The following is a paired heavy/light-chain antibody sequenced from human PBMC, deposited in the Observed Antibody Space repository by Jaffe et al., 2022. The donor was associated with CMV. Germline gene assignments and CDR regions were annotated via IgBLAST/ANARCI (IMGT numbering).Heavy chain of an antibody. CDR2: ISSSSSYT. V-gene: IGHV3-11*06. Sequence: QVQLVESGGGLVKPGGSLRLSCAASGFTFSDYYMSWIRQAPGKGLEWVSYISSSSSYTNYADSVKGRFTISRDNAKNSLYLQMNSLRAEDTAVYYCARSELLWFGEWGDFDYWGQGTLVTVSS. CDR1: GFTFSDYY. CDR3: ARSELLWFGEWGDFDY. D-gene: IGHD3-10*01. J-gene: IGHJ4*02.
Light chain of an antibody. CDR2: YAS. J-gene: IGKJ1*01. CDR3: HQSSSLPWT. CDR1: QSIGSS. V-gene: IGKV6-21*02. Sequence: EIVLTQSPDFQSVTPKEKVTITCRASQSIGSSLHWYQQKPDQSPKLLIKYASQSISGVPSRFSGSGSGTDFTLTINSLEAEDAATYYCHQSSSLPWTFGQGTKVEIK.